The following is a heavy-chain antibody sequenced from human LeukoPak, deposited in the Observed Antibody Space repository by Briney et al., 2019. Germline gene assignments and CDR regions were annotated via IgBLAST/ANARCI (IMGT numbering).Heavy chain of an antibody. Sequence: SVKVSCKASGGTFSSYAISWVRQAPGQGLEWMGGIIPIFGTANYAQKFQGRVTITTDESTSTAYMELSSLRSEDTAVYYRARARSCSSTSCSHFDYWGQGTLVTVSS. V-gene: IGHV1-69*05. J-gene: IGHJ4*02. CDR2: IIPIFGTA. D-gene: IGHD2-2*01. CDR1: GGTFSSYA. CDR3: ARARSCSSTSCSHFDY.